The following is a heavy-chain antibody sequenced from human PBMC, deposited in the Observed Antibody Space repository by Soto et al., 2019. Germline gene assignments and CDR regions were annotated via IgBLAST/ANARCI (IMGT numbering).Heavy chain of an antibody. J-gene: IGHJ4*02. V-gene: IGHV3-30*18. CDR1: GFNFWTYG. CDR3: AKDGYDILTGYYPSFDY. D-gene: IGHD3-9*01. Sequence: GGSLRLSCAASGFNFWTYGMHWVRQAPGKGLEWVAVISYDGSNKYYADSVKGRFTISRDNSKNTLYLQMNSLRAEDTAVYYCAKDGYDILTGYYPSFDYWGQGTLVTVSS. CDR2: ISYDGSNK.